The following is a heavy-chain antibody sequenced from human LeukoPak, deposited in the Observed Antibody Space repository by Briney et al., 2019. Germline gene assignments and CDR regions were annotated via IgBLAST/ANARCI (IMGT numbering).Heavy chain of an antibody. D-gene: IGHD3-16*01. V-gene: IGHV3-53*01. CDR3: ARVLGYPWGTLDY. CDR1: GFTVSSNY. Sequence: GGSLRLSCAASGFTVSSNYMSWVRQAPGKGLEWVSVIYSGGSTYYADSVKGRFTISRDNSKNTLYLQMNSLRAEDTAVYYCARVLGYPWGTLDYWGQGTLVTVSS. CDR2: IYSGGST. J-gene: IGHJ4*02.